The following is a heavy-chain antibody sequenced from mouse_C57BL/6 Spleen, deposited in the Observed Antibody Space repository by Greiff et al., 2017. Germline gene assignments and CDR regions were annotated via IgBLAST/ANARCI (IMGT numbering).Heavy chain of an antibody. Sequence: QVQLQQSGAELARPGASVKLSCTASGYTFTSYGISWVKQRTGQGLEWIEETYPRSGNTYYNEKFKGKATLTADKSSSTAYMGLRRLTSEDSAVYFCAGWEDDYDSYYAMDYWGQGTSVTVSS. V-gene: IGHV1-81*01. D-gene: IGHD2-4*01. J-gene: IGHJ4*01. CDR1: GYTFTSYG. CDR2: TYPRSGNT. CDR3: AGWEDDYDSYYAMDY.